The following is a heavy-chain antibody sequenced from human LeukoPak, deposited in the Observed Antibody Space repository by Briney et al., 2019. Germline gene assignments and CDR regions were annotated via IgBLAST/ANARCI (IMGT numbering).Heavy chain of an antibody. CDR3: ASTGGEVYSKGAFDI. CDR1: GGSISSSSYY. J-gene: IGHJ3*02. Sequence: SETLSLTCTVSGGSISSSSYYWGWIRQPPGKGLEWIGYIYHSGSTYYNPSLKSRVTISVDRSKNQFSLKLSSVTAADTAVYYCASTGGEVYSKGAFDIWGQGTMVTVSS. V-gene: IGHV4-39*07. CDR2: IYHSGST. D-gene: IGHD3-16*01.